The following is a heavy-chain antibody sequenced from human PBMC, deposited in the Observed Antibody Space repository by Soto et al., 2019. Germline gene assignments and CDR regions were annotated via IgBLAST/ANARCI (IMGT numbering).Heavy chain of an antibody. J-gene: IGHJ6*02. V-gene: IGHV3-21*04. CDR1: GFTFGTYS. D-gene: IGHD6-6*01. Sequence: GGSLRLSCAASGFTFGTYSLNWVRQAPGKGLEWVSSISGSGQDTYYAASVKGRFIISRDNARDSLYLQMYSLGADETAMYLCATSIAAHLRYYGMDVWGQGTTVTVSS. CDR3: ATSIAAHLRYYGMDV. CDR2: ISGSGQDT.